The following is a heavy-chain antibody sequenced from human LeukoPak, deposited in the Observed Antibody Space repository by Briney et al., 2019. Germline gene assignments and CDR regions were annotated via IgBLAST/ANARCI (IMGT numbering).Heavy chain of an antibody. CDR2: ISRSSSDI. J-gene: IGHJ3*01. Sequence: GGSLRLSCAASGFTFSNYAMHWVRQAPGKGLEWVSSISRSSSDIDYADSVKGRFTISRDNAKNSLFLEMTSLRADDTAVYYCARGFCSGGICYRITGTFDVWGQGTMVTVSS. V-gene: IGHV3-21*06. CDR1: GFTFSNYA. CDR3: ARGFCSGGICYRITGTFDV. D-gene: IGHD2-15*01.